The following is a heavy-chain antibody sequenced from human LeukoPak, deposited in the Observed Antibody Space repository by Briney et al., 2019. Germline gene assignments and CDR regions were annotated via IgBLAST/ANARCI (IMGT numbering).Heavy chain of an antibody. V-gene: IGHV3-21*01. CDR2: ISSSSSYI. D-gene: IGHD5-18*01. CDR1: RFTFSSYS. Sequence: GGSLRLSCAASRFTFSSYSMNWVRQAPGKGLEWVSSISSSSSYIYYADSVKGRFTISRDNAKNSLYLQMDSLRAEDTAVYYCATMGYSDAFDIWGQGTMVTVSS. CDR3: ATMGYSDAFDI. J-gene: IGHJ3*02.